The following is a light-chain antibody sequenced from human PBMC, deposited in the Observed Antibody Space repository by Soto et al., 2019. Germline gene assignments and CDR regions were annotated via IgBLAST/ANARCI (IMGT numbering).Light chain of an antibody. V-gene: IGKV2-28*01. CDR2: WGS. Sequence: DIVMTQSPLSLPVTPGEPASMSCRSSQSLLHSSGNNYLDWYVQKPGQSPQLLIYWGSSRASGVPDRFSGSGSGTDFTLKISRVEAEDVGIYYCMQGQTTPITFGQGTRLEIK. CDR1: QSLLHSSGNNY. J-gene: IGKJ5*01. CDR3: MQGQTTPIT.